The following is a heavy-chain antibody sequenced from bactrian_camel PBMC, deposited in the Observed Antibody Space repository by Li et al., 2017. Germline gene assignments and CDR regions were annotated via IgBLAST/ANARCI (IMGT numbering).Heavy chain of an antibody. CDR2: INSDGDL. J-gene: IGHJ4*01. CDR3: AAATNIACTYSDVTREATYNY. Sequence: HVQLVESGGGSVQAGGSLRLACTSSGLTFDDSDMAWFRQAPGGVCELVSTINSDGDLYYADSVKGRFIISKDSAKSTLYLEMRSLRPEDTATYFCAAATNIACTYSDVTREATYNYWGQGTQVTVS. D-gene: IGHD1*01. CDR1: GLTFDDSD. V-gene: IGHV3S55*01.